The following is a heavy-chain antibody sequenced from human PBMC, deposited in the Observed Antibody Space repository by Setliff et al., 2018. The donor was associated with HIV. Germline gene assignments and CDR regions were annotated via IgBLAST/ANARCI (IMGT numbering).Heavy chain of an antibody. CDR2: IIPLFGTT. J-gene: IGHJ4*02. Sequence: GASVKVSCKPSGGTFSSYAISWVRQAPGQGLEWMGRIIPLFGTTNYAQKFRGRVTIIADKSTSTAYMELSSLRSEDTAVYYCARLGDFWSGYYYFDYWGQGTRVTVSS. V-gene: IGHV1-69*06. D-gene: IGHD3-3*01. CDR1: GGTFSSYA. CDR3: ARLGDFWSGYYYFDY.